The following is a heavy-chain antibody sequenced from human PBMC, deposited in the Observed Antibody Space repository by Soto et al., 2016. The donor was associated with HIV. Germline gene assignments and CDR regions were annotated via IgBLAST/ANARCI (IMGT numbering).Heavy chain of an antibody. CDR2: ISGSGGST. V-gene: IGHV3-23*01. CDR3: AKDCSSGCRGYYFDY. D-gene: IGHD6-19*01. Sequence: EVQLLESGGGLVQPGGPVRLSCAASGFTFSSYAMSWVRQAPGKGLEWVSAISGSGGSTYYADSVKGRFTISRDKFQEHAVSANDSLRAEDTAVYHCAKDCSSGCRGYYFDYWGQEPWSPSPQ. CDR1: GFTFSSYA. J-gene: IGHJ4*01.